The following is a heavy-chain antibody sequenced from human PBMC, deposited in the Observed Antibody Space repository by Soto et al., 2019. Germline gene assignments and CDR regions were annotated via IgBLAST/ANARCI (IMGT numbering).Heavy chain of an antibody. CDR3: AQWEGDSSGYYSFYFDY. Sequence: SGPTLVNPTQTLTLTCTFSGFSLSTSGVGVGWIRQPPGKALEWLALIYWDDDKRYSPSLKSRLTITKDTSKNQVVLTMTNMDPVDTATYYCAQWEGDSSGYYSFYFDYWGQGTLVTVSS. V-gene: IGHV2-5*02. D-gene: IGHD3-22*01. CDR1: GFSLSTSGVG. J-gene: IGHJ4*02. CDR2: IYWDDDK.